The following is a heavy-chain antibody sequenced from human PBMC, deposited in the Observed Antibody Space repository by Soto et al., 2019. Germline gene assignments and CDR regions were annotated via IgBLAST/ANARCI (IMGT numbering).Heavy chain of an antibody. Sequence: DVQLLESGGHLVQPGGSLRLSCSASGFTLSSYAMSWVRQAPGKGLEWVSSISAVGDMTHNSYSVKGRFTISRDNSNNALFLQMHNLRIGDTARYYCAWGDRGGSGSPASYYYSGWDGGGQGATVTVS. CDR1: GFTLSSYA. J-gene: IGHJ6*02. V-gene: IGHV3-23*01. CDR3: AWGDRGGSGSPASYYYSGWDG. CDR2: ISAVGDMT. D-gene: IGHD3-10*01.